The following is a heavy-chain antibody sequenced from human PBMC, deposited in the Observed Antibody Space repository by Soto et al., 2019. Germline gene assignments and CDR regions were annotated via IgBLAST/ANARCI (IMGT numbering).Heavy chain of an antibody. V-gene: IGHV3-43*02. D-gene: IGHD7-27*01. Sequence: GSLRLSCAASGFTFDDYAMHWVRQAPGKGLEWVSLISGDGGSTYYADSVKGRFTISRDNSKNSLYLQMNSLRTEDTALYYCAKDSTGDHLFDYWGQGTLVTVSS. J-gene: IGHJ4*02. CDR2: ISGDGGST. CDR3: AKDSTGDHLFDY. CDR1: GFTFDDYA.